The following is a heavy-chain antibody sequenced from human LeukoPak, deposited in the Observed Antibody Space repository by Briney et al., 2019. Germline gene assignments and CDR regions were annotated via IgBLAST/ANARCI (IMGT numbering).Heavy chain of an antibody. CDR2: IKTDGSET. D-gene: IGHD6-19*01. Sequence: GGSLRLSCAASGFYFRDHWMDWVRQAPGKGLEWVGHIKTDGSETYYLDSLKGRISISRDNTNSALYLQMNSLRVEDTAVYYCVKNDGWFHLAQWGQGTLVTVSS. CDR3: VKNDGWFHLAQ. CDR1: GFYFRDHW. V-gene: IGHV3-7*03. J-gene: IGHJ4*02.